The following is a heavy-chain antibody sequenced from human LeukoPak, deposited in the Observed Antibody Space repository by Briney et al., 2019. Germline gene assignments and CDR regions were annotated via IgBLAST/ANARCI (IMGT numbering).Heavy chain of an antibody. J-gene: IGHJ4*02. CDR3: AKTYYYGSGTFSFDH. CDR2: ISGRGDST. Sequence: PGGSLRLSCAASGLTFNSYAMTWVRQAPGKGLEWVSGISGRGDSTYYADSVKGRFTISRDNSKNMVYMQMNSLTAEDTALYYCAKTYYYGSGTFSFDHWGQGTQVTVSS. V-gene: IGHV3-23*01. CDR1: GLTFNSYA. D-gene: IGHD3-10*01.